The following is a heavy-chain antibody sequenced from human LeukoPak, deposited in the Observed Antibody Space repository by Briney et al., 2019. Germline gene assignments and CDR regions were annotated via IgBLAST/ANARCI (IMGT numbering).Heavy chain of an antibody. Sequence: GESLKISSKASGYSFTTYWIGWVRQMPGKGLEWMGIIYPGDSDTRYSPSFQGHVTISADKSISTAYLQWSSLKASDTAMYYCARPSLGGEDYFDYWGQGTLVTVSS. CDR2: IYPGDSDT. CDR3: ARPSLGGEDYFDY. V-gene: IGHV5-51*01. CDR1: GYSFTTYW. J-gene: IGHJ4*02. D-gene: IGHD3-16*01.